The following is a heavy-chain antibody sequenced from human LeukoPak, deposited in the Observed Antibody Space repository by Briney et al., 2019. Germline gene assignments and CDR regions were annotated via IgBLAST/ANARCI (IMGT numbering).Heavy chain of an antibody. CDR3: ARSQWLDYYYYYMEV. V-gene: IGHV1-2*02. CDR1: GHTFIGYY. D-gene: IGHD6-19*01. J-gene: IGHJ6*03. Sequence: RASVRVSCKASGHTFIGYYIHWVRQAPGQGLEWMGWINPKSGDTNYAQKFQGRVTMTRDTSISTAYMELSRLRSDGTAVYYCARSQWLDYYYYYMEVWGKGTTVTISS. CDR2: INPKSGDT.